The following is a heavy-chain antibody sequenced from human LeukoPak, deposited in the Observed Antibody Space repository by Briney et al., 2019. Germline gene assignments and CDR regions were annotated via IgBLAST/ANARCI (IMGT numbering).Heavy chain of an antibody. CDR3: TTAVYSSGWFYFDY. D-gene: IGHD6-19*01. J-gene: IGHJ4*02. CDR2: IKSKTDGGTT. Sequence: PGGSLRLSCAASGFTFGKAWMSWVRQAPAKGLEWVGRIKSKTDGGTTDYAAPVKGRFTISRDDSKNTLYLQMNGLKTEDTALYYCTTAVYSSGWFYFDYWCQGTLVTVSS. V-gene: IGHV3-15*01. CDR1: GFTFGKAW.